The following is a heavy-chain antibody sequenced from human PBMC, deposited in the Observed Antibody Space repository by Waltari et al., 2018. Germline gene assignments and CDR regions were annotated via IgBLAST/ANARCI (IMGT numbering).Heavy chain of an antibody. V-gene: IGHV4-38-2*01. CDR2: IYHSGST. CDR1: GYSISSGSY. CDR3: AGHYEYSSGPYYYYGMDV. Sequence: QVQLQESGPGLVKPSETLSLTCAVSGYSISSGSYWGWIRQPPGKGLEWIGSIYHSGSTYYNPSLKSRVTISVDTSKNQFSLKLSSVTAADTAVYYCAGHYEYSSGPYYYYGMDVWGQGTTVTVSS. J-gene: IGHJ6*02. D-gene: IGHD6-19*01.